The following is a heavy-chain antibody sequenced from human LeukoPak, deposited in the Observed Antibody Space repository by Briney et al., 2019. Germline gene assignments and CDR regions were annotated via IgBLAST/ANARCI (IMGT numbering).Heavy chain of an antibody. CDR1: GFTFSSYS. CDR3: AERRDFWSGYDY. V-gene: IGHV3-21*04. Sequence: GGSLRLSCAASGFTFSSYSMNWVRQAPGKGLEWVSSISSSSSYIYYADSVKGRFTISRDNSKNTLYLQMNSLRAEDTAVYYCAERRDFWSGYDYWGQGTLVTVSS. D-gene: IGHD3-3*01. CDR2: ISSSSSYI. J-gene: IGHJ4*02.